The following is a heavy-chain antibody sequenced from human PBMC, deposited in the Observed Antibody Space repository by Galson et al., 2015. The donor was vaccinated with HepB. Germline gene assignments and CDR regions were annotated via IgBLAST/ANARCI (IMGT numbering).Heavy chain of an antibody. V-gene: IGHV1-18*01. CDR3: ARDTGDYYDSSGYYPAFDI. CDR1: GYTFTSYG. D-gene: IGHD3-22*01. CDR2: ISAYNGNT. J-gene: IGHJ3*02. Sequence: SCKASGYTFTSYGISWVRQAPGQGLEWMGWISAYNGNTNYAQKLQGRVTMTTDTSTSTAYMELRSLRSDDTAVYYCARDTGDYYDSSGYYPAFDIWGQGTMVTVSS.